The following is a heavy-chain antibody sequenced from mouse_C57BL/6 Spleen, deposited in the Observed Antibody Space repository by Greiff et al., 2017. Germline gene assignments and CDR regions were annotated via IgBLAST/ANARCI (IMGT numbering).Heavy chain of an antibody. V-gene: IGHV1-26*01. J-gene: IGHJ1*03. D-gene: IGHD1-1*01. CDR2: INPNNGGT. CDR3: LCSPIYYYV. Sequence: VQLQQSGPELVKPGASVKISCKASGYTFTDYYMNWVKQSHGKSLEWIGDINPNNGGTSYNQKFKGKATLTVDKSSSTAYMELRSLTSEDSAVYYCLCSPIYYYVWGTGTTVTVSS. CDR1: GYTFTDYY.